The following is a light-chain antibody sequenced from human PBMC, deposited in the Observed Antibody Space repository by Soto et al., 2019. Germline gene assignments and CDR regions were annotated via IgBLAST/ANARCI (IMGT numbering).Light chain of an antibody. CDR2: GVS. CDR3: QQYDNWPPWT. Sequence: DTVMTQSPATLSVSPGETATLSCRASESVGSHLAWYQQKPGQAPRLLIYGVSTRAPGIPARFRGSGSETEFTLTISRLQSEDFAVYYWQQYDNWPPWTFGRGTKVEI. V-gene: IGKV3-15*01. CDR1: ESVGSH. J-gene: IGKJ1*01.